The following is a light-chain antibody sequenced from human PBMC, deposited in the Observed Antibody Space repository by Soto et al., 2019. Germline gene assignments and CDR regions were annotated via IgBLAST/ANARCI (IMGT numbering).Light chain of an antibody. CDR1: SSNIGAGYY. V-gene: IGLV1-40*01. J-gene: IGLJ3*02. Sequence: QSVVTQPPSVSGAPGQRVTISCTGSSSNIGAGYYVHWYQQLPGTAPKLIIYGNSNRPSGVPDRFSGSKSGTSASLAITGLQAEDEANYYCKSYATSMSGGVFGGGTKLTVL. CDR2: GNS. CDR3: KSYATSMSGGV.